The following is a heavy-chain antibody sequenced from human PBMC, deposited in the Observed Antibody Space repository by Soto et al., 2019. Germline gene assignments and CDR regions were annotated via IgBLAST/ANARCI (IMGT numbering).Heavy chain of an antibody. CDR2: INPNSGDT. D-gene: IGHD3-16*01. CDR3: ARDRGAGYYGMDI. Sequence: ASVKVSCKASDYTFTVYHMHWVRQAPGRGLEWMGRINPNSGDTNFAQTFQGRVAMTRDTSISTAYMELSRLTSDDTAVYYCARDRGAGYYGMDIWGQGTTVTVSS. V-gene: IGHV1-2*02. CDR1: DYTFTVYH. J-gene: IGHJ6*02.